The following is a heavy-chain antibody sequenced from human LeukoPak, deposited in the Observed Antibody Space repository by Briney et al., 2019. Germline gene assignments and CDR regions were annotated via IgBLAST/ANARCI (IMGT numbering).Heavy chain of an antibody. CDR1: GYTFTSYG. CDR3: AREGYSSGWYDPTPGPGYFDY. Sequence: ASVTVSCKASGYTFTSYGISWVRQAPGQGLEWMGWISAYNGNTNYAQKLQGRVTMTTDTSTSTAYMELRSLRSDDTAVYYCAREGYSSGWYDPTPGPGYFDYWGQGTLVTVSS. J-gene: IGHJ4*02. D-gene: IGHD6-19*01. V-gene: IGHV1-18*01. CDR2: ISAYNGNT.